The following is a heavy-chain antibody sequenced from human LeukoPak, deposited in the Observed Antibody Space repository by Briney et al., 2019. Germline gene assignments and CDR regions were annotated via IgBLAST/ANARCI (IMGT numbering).Heavy chain of an antibody. J-gene: IGHJ6*03. CDR3: ASCASTGCYYYYYMDV. CDR2: IYDSRST. V-gene: IGHV4-59*01. D-gene: IGHD2-2*01. Sequence: PSETLSLTCTVSGGSISSYYWGWIRQPPGKGLEWIGYIYDSRSTNYNPSLKSRVTISVDTSKNQFSLKLSSVTAADTAVYYCASCASTGCYYYYYMDVWGKGTTVTVSS. CDR1: GGSISSYY.